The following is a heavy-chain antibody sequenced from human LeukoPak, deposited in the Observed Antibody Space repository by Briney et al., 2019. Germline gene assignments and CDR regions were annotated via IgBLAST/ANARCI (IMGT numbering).Heavy chain of an antibody. CDR1: GGSISSYY. CDR3: ARAWCSSTSCSYGFQH. D-gene: IGHD2-2*01. CDR2: IYYTGST. Sequence: SETLSLTCTVSGGSISSYYWSWIRQPPGKGLEWIGLIYYTGSTNYNPSLKSRVTISIDTSKNQFSLKLSSVTAADTAVYYCARAWCSSTSCSYGFQHWGQGTLVTVSS. J-gene: IGHJ1*01. V-gene: IGHV4-59*01.